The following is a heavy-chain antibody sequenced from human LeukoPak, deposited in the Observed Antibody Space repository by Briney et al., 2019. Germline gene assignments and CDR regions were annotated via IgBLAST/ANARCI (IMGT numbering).Heavy chain of an antibody. CDR2: MYYSGST. D-gene: IGHD3-22*01. V-gene: IGHV4-59*08. Sequence: PSETLSLTCTVSGGSISSYYWSWIRQPPGKGLEWIGSMYYSGSTNYKPSLKSRVTISVDTSKNQFSLKLSSVTAADTAVYYCARHAYYCDRSGSYEAFDIWGQGTMVTVSS. CDR1: GGSISSYY. CDR3: ARHAYYCDRSGSYEAFDI. J-gene: IGHJ3*02.